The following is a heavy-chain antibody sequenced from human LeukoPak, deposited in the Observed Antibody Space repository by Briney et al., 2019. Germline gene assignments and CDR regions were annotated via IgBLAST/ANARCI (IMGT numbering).Heavy chain of an antibody. D-gene: IGHD3-22*01. CDR2: MNPNSGNT. Sequence: ASVKVSCKPSGYTFTSYDINWVRQAPGQGLEWMGWMNPNSGNTGYAQKFQGRVTMTRNTSISTAYMELSSLRSEDTAVYYCARADYYDSSGPPPFDYWGQGTLVTVSS. V-gene: IGHV1-8*01. J-gene: IGHJ4*02. CDR3: ARADYYDSSGPPPFDY. CDR1: GYTFTSYD.